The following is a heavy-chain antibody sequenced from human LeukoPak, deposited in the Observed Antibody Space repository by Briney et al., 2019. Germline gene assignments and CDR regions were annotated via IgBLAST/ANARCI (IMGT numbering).Heavy chain of an antibody. Sequence: GASVKVSCKASGYTFTGYYMHWVRQAPGQGLEWMGWINPNSGGTNYAHKFQGRVTMTRDTSISTAYMELSRMRSDDTAVYFCARGLGVDTAMVTENWFDPWGQGTLVTVSS. CDR1: GYTFTGYY. CDR3: ARGLGVDTAMVTENWFDP. D-gene: IGHD5-18*01. CDR2: INPNSGGT. V-gene: IGHV1-2*02. J-gene: IGHJ5*02.